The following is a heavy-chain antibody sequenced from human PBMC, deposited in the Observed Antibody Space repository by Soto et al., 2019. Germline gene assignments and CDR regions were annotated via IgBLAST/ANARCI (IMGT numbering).Heavy chain of an antibody. CDR3: AKVFYYYDSSGYYYFDY. J-gene: IGHJ4*02. Sequence: EVQLVESGGGLVQPGGSLRLSCAASGFTFSSYAVSWVRQAPGKGPEWITSISGSGSTIYYADSVKGRFTISSDTSKNTLYLQMSSLRAEDTAVYYCAKVFYYYDSSGYYYFDYWGQGPLVTVSS. CDR2: ISGSGSTI. V-gene: IGHV3-23*04. D-gene: IGHD3-22*01. CDR1: GFTFSSYA.